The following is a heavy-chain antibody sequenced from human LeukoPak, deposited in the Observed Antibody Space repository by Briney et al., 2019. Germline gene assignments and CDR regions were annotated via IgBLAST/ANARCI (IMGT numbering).Heavy chain of an antibody. CDR1: GFTFSSYA. Sequence: GGSLRLSCAASGFTFSSYAMHWVRQAPGKGLEWVAVISYDGSNKYYADSVKGRFTISRDNAKNSLYLQMNSLRAEDTAVYYCARVFDSWGQGTLVTVSS. CDR2: ISYDGSNK. CDR3: ARVFDS. V-gene: IGHV3-30-3*01. J-gene: IGHJ4*02.